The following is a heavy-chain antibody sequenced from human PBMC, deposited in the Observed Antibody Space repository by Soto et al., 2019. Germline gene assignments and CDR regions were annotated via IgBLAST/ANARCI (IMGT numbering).Heavy chain of an antibody. Sequence: XTLSLPCTVSGVSVSNSRYYWGWIRRPQGKGLEWIGTIYYSGITYYNPSLKSRVTISVDTSKNQFSLKLTSFTAADTAVYYCARHGENWGQGTLVTVSS. D-gene: IGHD3-10*01. J-gene: IGHJ4*02. CDR1: GVSVSNSRYY. CDR3: ARHGEN. V-gene: IGHV4-39*01. CDR2: IYYSGIT.